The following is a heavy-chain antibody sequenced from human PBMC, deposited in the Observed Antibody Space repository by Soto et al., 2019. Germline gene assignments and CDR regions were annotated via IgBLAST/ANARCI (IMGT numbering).Heavy chain of an antibody. CDR1: DYTFTDYG. CDR2: ISGYNGTT. Sequence: QVQLVQSGAEVKNPGASVRVSCKTSDYTFTDYGVTWVRQAPGEGLEWMAWISGYNGTTNYAQKLQGRVTMPTDTSTSTAYMEMRGLRYDDTAVYFCARARGIAVADDYWGQGTLVTVSS. V-gene: IGHV1-18*04. J-gene: IGHJ4*02. D-gene: IGHD6-19*01. CDR3: ARARGIAVADDY.